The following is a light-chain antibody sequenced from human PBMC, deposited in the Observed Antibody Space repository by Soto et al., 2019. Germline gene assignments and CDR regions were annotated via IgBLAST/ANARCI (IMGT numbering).Light chain of an antibody. CDR1: RGSIASNS. CDR3: QSYENWV. V-gene: IGLV6-57*01. CDR2: EDT. J-gene: IGLJ3*02. Sequence: NFMLTQPHSVSGSPGKTVTISCTRSRGSIASNSVQWFQPRPGSSPTTVIYEDTYRPSAVPDRFSSSIDSSSNSASLTISGLKTEDEADYCQSYENWVFGGGTKLTVL.